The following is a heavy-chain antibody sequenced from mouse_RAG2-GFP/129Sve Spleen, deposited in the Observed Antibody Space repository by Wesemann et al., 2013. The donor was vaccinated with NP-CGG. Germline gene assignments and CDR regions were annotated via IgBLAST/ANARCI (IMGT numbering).Heavy chain of an antibody. Sequence: KDKASLTVDKSSSTAYMELHSLTSEDSAVYYCARSITTAFAYWGQGTLVTVSA. CDR3: ARSITTAFAY. J-gene: IGHJ3*01. D-gene: IGHD1-2*01. V-gene: IGHV1-34*02.